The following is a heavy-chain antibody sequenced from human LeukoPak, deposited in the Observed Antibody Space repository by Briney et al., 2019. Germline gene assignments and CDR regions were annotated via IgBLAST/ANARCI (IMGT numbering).Heavy chain of an antibody. CDR1: GGSISSYY. V-gene: IGHV4-59*12. Sequence: SETLSLTCTVSGGSISSYYWSWIRQPPGKGLEWIGCIYYSGSTYYNPSLKSRVTISVDTSKNQFSLKLSSVTAADTAVYYCARDGGNYYDSSGYSPLDYWGQGTLVTVSS. D-gene: IGHD3-22*01. J-gene: IGHJ4*02. CDR2: IYYSGST. CDR3: ARDGGNYYDSSGYSPLDY.